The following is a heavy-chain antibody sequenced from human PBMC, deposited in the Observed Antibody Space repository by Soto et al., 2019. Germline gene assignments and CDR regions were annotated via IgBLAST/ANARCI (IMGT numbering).Heavy chain of an antibody. Sequence: QVQLQESGPGLVKPSETLSLTCTVSGGSISSYYWSWIRQPPGKGLEWIGYIYYSGSTNYNPSLKSRVTISVDTSKNQFSLKLSSVTAADTAVYYCARVSPLGWFGEYEPWPYGMDVWGQGTTVTVSS. CDR2: IYYSGST. V-gene: IGHV4-59*01. D-gene: IGHD3-10*01. CDR1: GGSISSYY. CDR3: ARVSPLGWFGEYEPWPYGMDV. J-gene: IGHJ6*02.